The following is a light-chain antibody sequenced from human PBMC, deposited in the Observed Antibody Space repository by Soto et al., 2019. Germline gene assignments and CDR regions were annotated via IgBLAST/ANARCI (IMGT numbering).Light chain of an antibody. Sequence: EIVLTQSPGTLSLSPGERATFSCRASQSGRGGFLAWYQQKPGQAPRLLMYGASQRATGIPDRFSGGGSGTDFTLTISRLEPEDFAVFYCQQYGSSPFTFGQGTKLEIK. CDR2: GAS. CDR3: QQYGSSPFT. CDR1: QSGRGGF. V-gene: IGKV3-20*01. J-gene: IGKJ2*01.